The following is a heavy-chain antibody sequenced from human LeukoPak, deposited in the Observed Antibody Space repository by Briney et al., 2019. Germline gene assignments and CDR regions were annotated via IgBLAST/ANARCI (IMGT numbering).Heavy chain of an antibody. CDR1: GFSFSNYE. V-gene: IGHV3-48*03. CDR2: ISYTGSTT. D-gene: IGHD6-19*01. CDR3: AKDGGKSIAVAKGIFDY. J-gene: IGHJ4*02. Sequence: GGSLRLSCAASGFSFSNYEMNWVRQAPGKGLEWISYISYTGSTTYQPDSVKGRFTISRDNSKNTLYLQMNSLRAEDTAVYYCAKDGGKSIAVAKGIFDYWGQGTLVTVSS.